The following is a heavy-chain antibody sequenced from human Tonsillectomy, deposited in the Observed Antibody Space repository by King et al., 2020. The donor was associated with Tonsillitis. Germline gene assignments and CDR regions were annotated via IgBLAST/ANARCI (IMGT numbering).Heavy chain of an antibody. CDR3: ARDRDFAFWSGYPPGGAFDI. J-gene: IGHJ3*02. CDR2: IIPIFGTA. Sequence: QLVQSGAEVKKPGSSVKVSCKASGGTFSSYAISWVRQAPGQGLEWMGGIIPIFGTANYAQKFQGRVTITADESTSTAYMELSSLRSEDTAVYYCARDRDFAFWSGYPPGGAFDIWGQETMVTVSS. V-gene: IGHV1-69*12. CDR1: GGTFSSYA. D-gene: IGHD3-3*01.